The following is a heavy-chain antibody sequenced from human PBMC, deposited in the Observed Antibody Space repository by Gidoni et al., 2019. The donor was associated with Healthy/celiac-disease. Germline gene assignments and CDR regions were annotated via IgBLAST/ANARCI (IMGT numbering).Heavy chain of an antibody. CDR3: ARERSTGANWFDP. CDR1: GFPFSSYA. Sequence: QVQLVESGGGVVQPGRSLRLSCAASGFPFSSYARPWVRQAPGKGLEWVAVISYDGSNKYYADSVKGRFTISRDNSKNTLYLQMNSLRAEDTAVYYCARERSTGANWFDPWGQGTLVTVSS. J-gene: IGHJ5*02. V-gene: IGHV3-30-3*01. CDR2: ISYDGSNK. D-gene: IGHD7-27*01.